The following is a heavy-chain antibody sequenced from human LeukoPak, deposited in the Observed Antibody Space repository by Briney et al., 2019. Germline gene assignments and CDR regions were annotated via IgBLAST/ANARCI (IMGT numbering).Heavy chain of an antibody. V-gene: IGHV3-48*02. CDR3: ARGRASA. CDR2: ISSSSSTI. Sequence: GGSLGLSCEASGFTFSDYTMKWVRQAPGKGLEWVSYISSSSSTIYYADSVKGRFIISRDNAKNSLYLQMNSLRDEDTAVYFCARGRASAWGQGTLVTVSS. J-gene: IGHJ4*02. CDR1: GFTFSDYT.